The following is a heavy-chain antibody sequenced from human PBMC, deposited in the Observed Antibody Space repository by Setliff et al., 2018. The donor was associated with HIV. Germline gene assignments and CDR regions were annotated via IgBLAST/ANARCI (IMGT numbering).Heavy chain of an antibody. CDR2: ISTHSVYSVNK. V-gene: IGHV1-18*01. CDR3: ARAPRIFPEFNNPHPHFDH. Sequence: ASVKVSCKAFGYTFTSYGINWVRQAPGQGLEWMGWISTHSVYSVNKNYAQKFQGRVTLTTDTSTSTAYMELRSLRSDDTAVYYCARAPRIFPEFNNPHPHFDHWGQGTLVTVSS. CDR1: GYTFTSYG. J-gene: IGHJ4*02. D-gene: IGHD3-3*01.